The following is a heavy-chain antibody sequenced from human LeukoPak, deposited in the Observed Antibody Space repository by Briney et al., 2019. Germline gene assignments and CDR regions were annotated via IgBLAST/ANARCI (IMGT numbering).Heavy chain of an antibody. CDR2: IKQDGSEK. CDR3: AREVYYYYYYMDV. V-gene: IGHV3-7*01. J-gene: IGHJ6*03. CDR1: GFTFSSYW. Sequence: GGFLRLSCAASGFTFSSYWMSWVRQAPGKGLEWVANIKQDGSEKYYVDSVKGRFTISRDNAKNSLYLQMNSLRAEDTAVYYCAREVYYYYYYMDVWGKGTTVTVSS.